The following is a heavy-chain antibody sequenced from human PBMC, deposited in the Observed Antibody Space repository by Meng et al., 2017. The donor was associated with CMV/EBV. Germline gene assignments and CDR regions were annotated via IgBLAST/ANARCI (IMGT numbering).Heavy chain of an antibody. V-gene: IGHV1-24*01. CDR1: GYTLTELS. CDR2: FDPEDGET. CDR3: ATIGTTGGYYFDY. Sequence: ASVKVSCKVSGYTLTELSMHWVRQAPGKGLEWMGGFDPEDGETIYAQKFQGRVTMTEDTSTDTAYVELSSLRSEDTAVYYCATIGTTGGYYFDYWGQGTLVTVSS. J-gene: IGHJ4*02. D-gene: IGHD1-14*01.